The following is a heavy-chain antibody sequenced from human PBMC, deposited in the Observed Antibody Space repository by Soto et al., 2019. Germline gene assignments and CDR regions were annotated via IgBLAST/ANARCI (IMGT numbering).Heavy chain of an antibody. V-gene: IGHV5-51*01. CDR2: IYAGDSDT. J-gene: IGHJ5*02. CDR3: ARWGVAYCGGDCYSGWFDP. D-gene: IGHD2-21*02. Sequence: PGESLKISCMGSGFTFANYWIGWARQMPGKGLEWMGIIYAGDSDTRYSPSFQGQVTISVDKSTSTTYLQWSSLKASDTAMYYCARWGVAYCGGDCYSGWFDPWGQGTLVTVSS. CDR1: GFTFANYW.